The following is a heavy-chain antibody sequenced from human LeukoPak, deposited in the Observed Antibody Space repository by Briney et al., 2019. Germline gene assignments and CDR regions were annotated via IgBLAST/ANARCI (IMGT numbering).Heavy chain of an antibody. CDR1: GFTFRSYW. CDR3: ARVKDTSYGMDV. Sequence: GGSLRLACAASGFTFRSYWMHWVRQAPGKGLVWVSRVNTDGSSTSYADSVKGRFTISRDNAKNTLYLQMNSLRAEDTAVYYCARVKDTSYGMDVWGQGTTLTVSS. V-gene: IGHV3-74*01. D-gene: IGHD2-15*01. CDR2: VNTDGSST. J-gene: IGHJ6*02.